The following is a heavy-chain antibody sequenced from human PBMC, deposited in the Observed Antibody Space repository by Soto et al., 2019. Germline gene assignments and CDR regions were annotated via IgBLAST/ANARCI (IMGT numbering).Heavy chain of an antibody. CDR2: IRSKTNSYAT. J-gene: IGHJ4*02. CDR3: TRQTDAVQWLVVPADYNFDY. Sequence: GGSLRLSCAASGFTFGGSAMHWVRQASGKGLEWVGHIRSKTNSYATAYAESVKGRFTISRDDSMNTAYLQMNSLKTEDTAVYFCTRQTDAVQWLVVPADYNFDYWGQGTLVTVSS. CDR1: GFTFGGSA. V-gene: IGHV3-73*01. D-gene: IGHD6-19*01.